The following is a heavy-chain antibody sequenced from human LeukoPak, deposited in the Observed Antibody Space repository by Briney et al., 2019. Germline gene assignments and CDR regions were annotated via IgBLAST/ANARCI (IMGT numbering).Heavy chain of an antibody. CDR2: INWNGGST. J-gene: IGHJ4*02. CDR3: AREDEGFVDSSGYYY. Sequence: GGSLRLSCAASGFTFDDYGMSSVRQAPGKGLEWVSGINWNGGSTAYADSVKGRFTISRDNAKNSLYLQMNSLRAEDTALYYCAREDEGFVDSSGYYYWGQGTLVTVSS. D-gene: IGHD3-22*01. CDR1: GFTFDDYG. V-gene: IGHV3-20*04.